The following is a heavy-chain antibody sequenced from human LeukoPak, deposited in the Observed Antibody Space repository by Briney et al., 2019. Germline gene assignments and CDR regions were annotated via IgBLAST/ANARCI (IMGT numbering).Heavy chain of an antibody. CDR3: ARGLQH. CDR1: GGSFSGYY. J-gene: IGHJ1*01. Sequence: SETLSLTCAVYGGSFSGYYWSWIRQPPGKGLEWIGEINHSGNTNYNPSLKSRVTISVDTSKNQFSLKLTSVTAADTAVYYCARGLQHWGQGTLVTVSS. V-gene: IGHV4-34*01. CDR2: INHSGNT.